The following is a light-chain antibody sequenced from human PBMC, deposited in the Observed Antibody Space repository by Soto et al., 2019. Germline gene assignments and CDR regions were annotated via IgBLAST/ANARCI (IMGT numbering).Light chain of an antibody. CDR1: QSVSSN. Sequence: EIGMTQSPATLSVSPGERATLSCRASQSVSSNLAWYQQKPGQAPRLLIYGASTRATGTPARFSGSGSGTEFTLTISSLQSEDFAVYYCQQYNDWWTFGQGTKV. CDR2: GAS. J-gene: IGKJ1*01. V-gene: IGKV3-15*01. CDR3: QQYNDWWT.